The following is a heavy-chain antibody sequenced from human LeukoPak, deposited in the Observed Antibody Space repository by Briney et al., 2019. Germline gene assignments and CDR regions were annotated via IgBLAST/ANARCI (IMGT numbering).Heavy chain of an antibody. Sequence: GGSLRLSCAASGFTFDDFDMIWVRQAPGKGLEWVSAINWNGGSTGHADSVKGRFTISRDNAKNSLYLQMNSLRTEDTALYHCARKGYGPGSYYFDYWGQGSLVTVSS. CDR2: INWNGGST. D-gene: IGHD3-10*01. CDR1: GFTFDDFD. CDR3: ARKGYGPGSYYFDY. J-gene: IGHJ4*02. V-gene: IGHV3-20*01.